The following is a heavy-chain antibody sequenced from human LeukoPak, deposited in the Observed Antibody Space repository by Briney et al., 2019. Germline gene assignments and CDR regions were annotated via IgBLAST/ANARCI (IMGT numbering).Heavy chain of an antibody. J-gene: IGHJ6*03. Sequence: ASVKVSCKASGGTFSSYAISWMRQAPGQGLEWMGGIIPIFGTANYAQKFQGRVTITTDESTSTAYMELSSLRSEDTAVYYCCHDQGAFGIYDDYYYMDVWGKGTTVTVSS. CDR1: GGTFSSYA. CDR2: IIPIFGTA. D-gene: IGHD1-14*01. V-gene: IGHV1-69*05. CDR3: CHDQGAFGIYDDYYYMDV.